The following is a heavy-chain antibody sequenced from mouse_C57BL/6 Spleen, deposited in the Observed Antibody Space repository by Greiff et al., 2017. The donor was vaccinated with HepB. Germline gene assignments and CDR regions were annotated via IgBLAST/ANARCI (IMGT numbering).Heavy chain of an antibody. D-gene: IGHD4-1*01. CDR3: ARRWDPYYFDY. Sequence: QVQLKESGAELVKPGASVKISCKASGYAFSSYWMNWVKQRPGKGLEWIGQIYPGDGDTNYNGKFKGKATLTADKSSSTAYMQLSSLTSEDSAVYFCARRWDPYYFDYWGQGTTLTVSS. CDR1: GYAFSSYW. V-gene: IGHV1-80*01. CDR2: IYPGDGDT. J-gene: IGHJ2*01.